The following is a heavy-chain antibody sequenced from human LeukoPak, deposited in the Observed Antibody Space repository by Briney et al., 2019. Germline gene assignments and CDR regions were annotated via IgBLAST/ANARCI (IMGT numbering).Heavy chain of an antibody. V-gene: IGHV3-53*01. J-gene: IGHJ6*02. CDR1: GFTVSSNY. CDR2: IYSGGST. Sequence: GGSLRLSCAASGFTVSSNYMSWVRQAPGKGLEWVSVIYSGGSTYYADSVKGRFTISRDNSKNTLYLQMNSLRAEDTAVYYCAREVPPLWFGELLVNPLYGMDVWGQGTTVTVSS. D-gene: IGHD3-10*01. CDR3: AREVPPLWFGELLVNPLYGMDV.